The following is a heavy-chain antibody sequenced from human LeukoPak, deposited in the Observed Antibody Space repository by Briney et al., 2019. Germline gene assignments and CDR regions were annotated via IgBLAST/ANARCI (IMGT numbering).Heavy chain of an antibody. J-gene: IGHJ4*02. D-gene: IGHD4-17*01. CDR1: GFTVTTHY. V-gene: IGHV3-66*01. CDR2: IFSGGST. Sequence: GRSLRLSCAASGFTVTTHYMSWVRQAAGKGLEWVSLIFSGGSTFYADSVRGRFTISRDNSKNTLYFEMNSLRVEDTAVYYCARGAYGDYSHTDFWGQGTLVTVSS. CDR3: ARGAYGDYSHTDF.